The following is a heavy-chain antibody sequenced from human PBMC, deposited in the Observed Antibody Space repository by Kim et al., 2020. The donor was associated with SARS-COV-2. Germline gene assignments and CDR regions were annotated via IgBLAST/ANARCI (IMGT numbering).Heavy chain of an antibody. V-gene: IGHV1-8*01. Sequence: ASVKVSCKASGYTFTSYDINWVRQATGQGLEWMGWMNPNSGNTGYAQKFQGRVTMTRNTSISTAYMELSSLRSEDTAVYYCASTPPSWAAMVENYYYYYMDVWGKGTTVTVSS. D-gene: IGHD5-18*01. CDR1: GYTFTSYD. CDR2: MNPNSGNT. J-gene: IGHJ6*03. CDR3: ASTPPSWAAMVENYYYYYMDV.